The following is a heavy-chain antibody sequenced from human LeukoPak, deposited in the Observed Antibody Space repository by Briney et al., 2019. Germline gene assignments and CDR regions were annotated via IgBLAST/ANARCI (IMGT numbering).Heavy chain of an antibody. V-gene: IGHV4-39*07. CDR2: IYYSGST. CDR3: ARRSYGYSVGRY. Sequence: SETLSLSCTVSGGSISSSSYYWGWMRQPPGKGLEWIGSIYYSGSTFDNPSLKSRVTISVDTSKNQFSLKLSSVTAADTAVYYYARRSYGYSVGRYWGQGTLVTVSS. J-gene: IGHJ4*02. CDR1: GGSISSSSYY. D-gene: IGHD5-18*01.